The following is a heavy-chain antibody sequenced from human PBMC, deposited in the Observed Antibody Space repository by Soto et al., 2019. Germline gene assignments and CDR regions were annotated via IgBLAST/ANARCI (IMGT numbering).Heavy chain of an antibody. CDR2: ISAYNGNT. V-gene: IGHV1-18*04. J-gene: IGHJ5*02. CDR1: GYTFTTYD. Sequence: QVQLVQSGAELKKPGASVKVSCKASGYTFTTYDITWVRQAPGQGLEWMGWISAYNGNTKYVQRLQGKVTMTTETSTSTAYMELRSLRSDDTAVYYCARDSTARLAWFDPWGQGTLVIVSS. D-gene: IGHD6-6*01. CDR3: ARDSTARLAWFDP.